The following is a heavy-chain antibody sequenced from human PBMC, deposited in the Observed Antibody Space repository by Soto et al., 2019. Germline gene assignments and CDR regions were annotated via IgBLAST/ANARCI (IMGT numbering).Heavy chain of an antibody. Sequence: GSLRLSCAASGFTFSSYAMGWVRQTPGKGLEWVSAISARGDSTYYADSVKGRFTISRDNSRNTLYLQMNSLRAEDTAVYSCAKVYSSGSYFPDYWGQGTLVTVSS. CDR1: GFTFSSYA. V-gene: IGHV3-23*01. J-gene: IGHJ4*02. CDR3: AKVYSSGSYFPDY. CDR2: ISARGDST. D-gene: IGHD3-22*01.